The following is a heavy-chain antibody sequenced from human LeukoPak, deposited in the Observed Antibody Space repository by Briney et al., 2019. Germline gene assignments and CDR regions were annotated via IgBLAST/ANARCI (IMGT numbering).Heavy chain of an antibody. Sequence: GASVKVSCKASGYTFTSYGISWVRQAPGQGLEWMGWISAYNGNTNYAQKLQGRVTMTTDTSTSTAYMELRSLRSDDTAVYYCAREARSYCSSTSCYRVYYFDYWGQGTLVTVSS. D-gene: IGHD2-2*01. CDR3: AREARSYCSSTSCYRVYYFDY. J-gene: IGHJ4*02. V-gene: IGHV1-18*01. CDR1: GYTFTSYG. CDR2: ISAYNGNT.